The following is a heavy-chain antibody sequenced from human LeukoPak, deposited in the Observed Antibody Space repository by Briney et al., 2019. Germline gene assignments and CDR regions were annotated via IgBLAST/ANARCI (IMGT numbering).Heavy chain of an antibody. CDR3: ARGLPVRGVNTDY. Sequence: GGSLRLSCAASGFTFSSYGMNWVRQAPGKGLEWVSYISSSVSTIYYADSVKGRFTISRDNAKNSLYLQMNSLRAEDTAVYYCARGLPVRGVNTDYWGQGTLVTVSS. J-gene: IGHJ4*02. CDR2: ISSSVSTI. D-gene: IGHD3-10*01. V-gene: IGHV3-48*03. CDR1: GFTFSSYG.